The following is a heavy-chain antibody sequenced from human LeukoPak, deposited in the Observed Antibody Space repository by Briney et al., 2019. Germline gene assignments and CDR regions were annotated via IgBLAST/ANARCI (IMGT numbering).Heavy chain of an antibody. CDR2: IYPGDSDT. J-gene: IGHJ6*03. CDR1: GYSFTSYW. Sequence: GESLKISCKGSGYSFTSYWIGWVRQMPGKGLEWVGIIYPGDSDTRYSPSFQGQVTISADKSISTAYLQWSSLKASDTAMYYCARLGSFGPLDYYYYMDVWGKGTTVTISS. D-gene: IGHD3-10*01. CDR3: ARLGSFGPLDYYYYMDV. V-gene: IGHV5-51*01.